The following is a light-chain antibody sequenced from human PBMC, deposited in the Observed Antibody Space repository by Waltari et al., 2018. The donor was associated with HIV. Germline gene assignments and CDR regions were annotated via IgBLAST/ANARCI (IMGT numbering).Light chain of an antibody. CDR3: QVWDSSSDHCV. CDR1: NIGRKS. Sequence: SYVLTQPPSVSVAPGQTARITCRGDNIGRKSAHWYQQKPGQAPVLVVHDDSDRPSGIPERFSGSNSGNTATLTISRVEAGDEADYYCQVWDSSSDHCVFGGGTKLTVL. V-gene: IGLV3-21*02. CDR2: DDS. J-gene: IGLJ2*01.